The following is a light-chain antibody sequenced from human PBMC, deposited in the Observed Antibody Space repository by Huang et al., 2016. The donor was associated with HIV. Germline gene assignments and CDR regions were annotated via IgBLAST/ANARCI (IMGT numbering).Light chain of an antibody. CDR1: QGISSY. CDR2: AAS. CDR3: QQLNSYPFT. J-gene: IGKJ5*01. Sequence: IQLTQSPSSLSASVGDRVTITCRASQGISSYLAWYQQKPGKAPKLLIYAASTLQSVVPSRFSGSGSGTDFTLTIRCLHPEDFATYYCQQLNSYPFTFGQGTRLEIK. V-gene: IGKV1-9*01.